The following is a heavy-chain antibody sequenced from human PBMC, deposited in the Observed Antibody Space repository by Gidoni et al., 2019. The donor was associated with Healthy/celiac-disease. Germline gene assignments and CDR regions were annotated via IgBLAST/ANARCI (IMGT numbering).Heavy chain of an antibody. Sequence: QVQLVESGGGVVQPGRSLRLSCAASGFTFSSYGMHWVRQAPGKGLEWVAVIWYDGSNKYYTDSVKGRFTISRDNSKNTLYLQMNSLRAEDTAVYYCARDPYYDSSGPFDYWAREPWSPSPQ. J-gene: IGHJ4*02. CDR3: ARDPYYDSSGPFDY. CDR1: GFTFSSYG. CDR2: IWYDGSNK. V-gene: IGHV3-33*01. D-gene: IGHD3-22*01.